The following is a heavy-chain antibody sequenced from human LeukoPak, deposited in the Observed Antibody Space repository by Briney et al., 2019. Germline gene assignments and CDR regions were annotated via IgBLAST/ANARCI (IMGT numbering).Heavy chain of an antibody. V-gene: IGHV1-2*02. CDR1: GYTLRDYY. J-gene: IGHJ6*02. Sequence: ASVKVSCEASGYTLRDYYIYWVRQAPGQGLEWLGWLNPHSGGTNYAQKFQGRVTLTSDTSISTAYMESSLLNSDDTAIYYCARGLRIINGLDVWGQGTTVIVSS. CDR3: ARGLRIINGLDV. CDR2: LNPHSGGT.